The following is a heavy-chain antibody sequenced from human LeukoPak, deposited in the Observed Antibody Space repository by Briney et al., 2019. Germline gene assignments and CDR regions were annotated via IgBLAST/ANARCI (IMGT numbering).Heavy chain of an antibody. CDR1: GFXFSSYW. V-gene: IGHV3-74*01. J-gene: IGHJ4*02. D-gene: IGHD2-15*01. CDR2: INNDESST. CDR3: ACYGIAPPY. Sequence: GGSLRLSCAASGFXFSSYWXHWVXXAPGKXLVWVSHINNDESSTSYADSVRGRFTISRDNAKNTLYLQMNSLRTEDTAVYYCACYGIAPPYWGQGTLVTVSS.